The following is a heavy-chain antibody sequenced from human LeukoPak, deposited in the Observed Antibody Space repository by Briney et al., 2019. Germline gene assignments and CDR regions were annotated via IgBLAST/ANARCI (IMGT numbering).Heavy chain of an antibody. CDR1: GGSISSYY. J-gene: IGHJ4*02. CDR2: IYTSGST. V-gene: IGHV4-4*07. D-gene: IGHD3-16*02. Sequence: SETLSLTCTVSGGSISSYYWSWIRQPAGKGLEWIGRIYTSGSTNYNPSLKSRVTMSVDTSKNQFSLKLSSVTAADTAVYYCARRVWGSYRHEYYFDYWGQGTLVTVSS. CDR3: ARRVWGSYRHEYYFDY.